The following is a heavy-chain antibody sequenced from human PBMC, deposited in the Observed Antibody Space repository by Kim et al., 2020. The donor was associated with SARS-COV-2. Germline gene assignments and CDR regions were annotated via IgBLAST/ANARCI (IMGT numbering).Heavy chain of an antibody. D-gene: IGHD6-6*01. CDR2: IYTSGST. Sequence: SETLSLTCTVSGGSISSYYWSWIRQPAGKGLEWIGRIYTSGSTNYNPSLKSRVTMSVDTSKNQFSLKLSSVTAADTAVYYCASLKGIAARGGYFDYWGQGTLVTVSS. J-gene: IGHJ4*02. CDR3: ASLKGIAARGGYFDY. CDR1: GGSISSYY. V-gene: IGHV4-4*07.